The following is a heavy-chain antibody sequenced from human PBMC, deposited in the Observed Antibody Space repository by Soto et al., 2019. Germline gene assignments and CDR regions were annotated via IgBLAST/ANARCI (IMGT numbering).Heavy chain of an antibody. D-gene: IGHD1-1*01. J-gene: IGHJ4*02. V-gene: IGHV3-23*01. CDR1: GFTSSNYA. Sequence: EVELLESGGGLVQPGGSLRLSCAASGFTSSNYAMSWVRQSPGKGLEWLSSIRGSGETTYYADSVKGRVTTSRDNDKTTLYLQINSLTAGDTAVYYCAKGGTTTNIILDSWGPGTPVTVSA. CDR2: IRGSGETT. CDR3: AKGGTTTNIILDS.